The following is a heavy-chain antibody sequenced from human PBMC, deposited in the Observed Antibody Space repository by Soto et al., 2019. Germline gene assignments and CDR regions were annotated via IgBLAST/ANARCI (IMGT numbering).Heavy chain of an antibody. CDR3: ARVWGGRYDLFFDY. CDR2: IYYSGSTSGST. V-gene: IGHV4-59*01. Sequence: QVQLQESGPGLVKPSETLSLTCTVSGGSISSYYWSWIRQPPGKGLEWIGYIYYSGSTSGSTSYNPSLKSRLSISIDTSKNQFSLKLSSVTAADTAVYYCARVWGGRYDLFFDYWGQGTLVSVSS. D-gene: IGHD5-12*01. J-gene: IGHJ4*02. CDR1: GGSISSYY.